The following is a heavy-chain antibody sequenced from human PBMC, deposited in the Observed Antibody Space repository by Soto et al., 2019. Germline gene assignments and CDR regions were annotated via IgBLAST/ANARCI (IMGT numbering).Heavy chain of an antibody. Sequence: ASVKVSCKASGYTFTGYYMHWVRQAPGQGLEWMGWINPNSGGTNYAQKFQGRVTMTRDTSISTAYMELSSVTAADTAVYYCARAGYYGSGSYYSSRYYYGMDVWGQGTTVTVSS. J-gene: IGHJ6*02. V-gene: IGHV1-2*02. CDR1: GYTFTGYY. CDR3: ARAGYYGSGSYYSSRYYYGMDV. D-gene: IGHD3-10*01. CDR2: INPNSGGT.